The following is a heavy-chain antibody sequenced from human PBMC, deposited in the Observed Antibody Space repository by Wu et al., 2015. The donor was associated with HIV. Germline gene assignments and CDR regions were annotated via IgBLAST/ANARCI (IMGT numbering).Heavy chain of an antibody. J-gene: IGHJ5*02. CDR3: ARDGSLSALENWFDP. D-gene: IGHD1-1*01. CDR2: ISTYNGNT. CDR1: GYSFTNYG. V-gene: IGHV1-18*01. Sequence: QVQLVQSGAEVKKPGASVKVSCKASGYSFTNYGINWVRQAPGQGLECLGWISTYNGNTNYAQKFQGRVTMTTDTSTTTAYMELRSLRSDDTVVYYCARDGSLSALENWFDPWGQGTLVTVSS.